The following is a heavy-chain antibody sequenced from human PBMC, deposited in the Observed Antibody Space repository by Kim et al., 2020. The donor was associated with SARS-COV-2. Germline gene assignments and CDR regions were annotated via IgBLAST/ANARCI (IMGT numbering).Heavy chain of an antibody. CDR3: AREGPCPRGDCYSASFDY. D-gene: IGHD2-21*02. CDR2: IWYDGSNK. Sequence: GGSLRLSCAASGFTFSSYGMHWVRQAPGKGLEWVAVIWYDGSNKYYADSVKGRFTISRDNSKNTLYLQMNSLRAEDTAVYYCAREGPCPRGDCYSASFDYWGQGTLVTVSS. CDR1: GFTFSSYG. V-gene: IGHV3-33*08. J-gene: IGHJ4*02.